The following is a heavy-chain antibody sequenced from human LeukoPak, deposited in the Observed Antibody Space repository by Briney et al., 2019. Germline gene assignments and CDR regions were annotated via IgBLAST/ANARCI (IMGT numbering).Heavy chain of an antibody. D-gene: IGHD6-13*01. CDR3: ARDLVSGNGYTSSCYY. V-gene: IGHV1-18*01. CDR1: GYIFTSYG. Sequence: ASVKVSCKASGYIFTSYGITWVRQAPGQGLEWLGWINTYNGNTNYAQKVQGRVTMTTDTSTRTAYMELRSLRSDDTAIYHCARDLVSGNGYTSSCYYWGQGTQVTVSS. J-gene: IGHJ4*02. CDR2: INTYNGNT.